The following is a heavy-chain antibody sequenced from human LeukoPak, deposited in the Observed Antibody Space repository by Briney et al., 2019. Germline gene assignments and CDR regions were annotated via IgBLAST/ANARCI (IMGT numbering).Heavy chain of an antibody. CDR1: GFTFSSYG. V-gene: IGHV3-30*18. CDR2: ISYDGSNK. Sequence: GGSLRLPCAASGFTFSSYGMHWVRQAPGKGLEWVAVISYDGSNKYYADSVKGRFTISRDNSKNTLYLQMNSLRAEDTAVYYCAKDWIQLRAYYYYMDVWGKGTTVTVSS. CDR3: AKDWIQLRAYYYYMDV. J-gene: IGHJ6*03. D-gene: IGHD5-18*01.